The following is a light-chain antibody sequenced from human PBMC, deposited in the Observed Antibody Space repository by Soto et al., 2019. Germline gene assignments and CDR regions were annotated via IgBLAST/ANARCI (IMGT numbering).Light chain of an antibody. V-gene: IGKV1-13*02. CDR1: QAIRGA. Sequence: AIQVTQSPSSLSASVGDRVTITCRASQAIRGALAWYQQKPGKPPKLLIYDVSSLESGVTSRFSGSGSGTEFTLTISSLQPEDFGTYYCQQFLSYPITFGHGTRLEIK. CDR2: DVS. J-gene: IGKJ5*01. CDR3: QQFLSYPIT.